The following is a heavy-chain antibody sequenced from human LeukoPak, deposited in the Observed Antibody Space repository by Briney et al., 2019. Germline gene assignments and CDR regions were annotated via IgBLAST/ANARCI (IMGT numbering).Heavy chain of an antibody. D-gene: IGHD3-22*01. CDR1: GYTFTGYY. CDR3: ANTDSSGYYYLYQEDDAFDI. Sequence: ASVKVSCKASGYTFTGYYMHWVRQAPGQGLEWMGWINPNSGGTNYAQKFQGRVTMTRDTSISTAYMELSRLRSDDTAVYYCANTDSSGYYYLYQEDDAFDIWGQGTMVTVSS. CDR2: INPNSGGT. V-gene: IGHV1-2*02. J-gene: IGHJ3*02.